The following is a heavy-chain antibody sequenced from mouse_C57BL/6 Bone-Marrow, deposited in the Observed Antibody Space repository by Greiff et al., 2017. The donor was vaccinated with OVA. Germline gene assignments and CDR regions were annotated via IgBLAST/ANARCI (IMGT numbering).Heavy chain of an antibody. J-gene: IGHJ1*03. CDR3: ARGSYDDWYFDV. CDR2: IDPSASET. Sequence: QVQLQQPGAELVRPGSSVKLSCKASGYPFTSYWMHWVKQRPIPGLEWIGNIDPSASETHYNQKFTNKATLTVDKSSSTAYMQLSSLTSEDSAVYYCARGSYDDWYFDVWGTGTTGTVSS. CDR1: GYPFTSYW. V-gene: IGHV1-52*01. D-gene: IGHD2-12*01.